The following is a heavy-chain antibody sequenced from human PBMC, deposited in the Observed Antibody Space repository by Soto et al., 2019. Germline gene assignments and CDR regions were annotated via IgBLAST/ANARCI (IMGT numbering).Heavy chain of an antibody. Sequence: QVQLVESGGGVVQPGRSLRLSCAASGFTFSSYAMHWVRQAPGKGLEWVAVISYDGSNKYYAGSVKGRFTISRDNSKNTLYLQMNSLRAEDTAVYYCATKGKDAFDIWGQGTMVTVSS. CDR3: ATKGKDAFDI. V-gene: IGHV3-30-3*01. CDR2: ISYDGSNK. J-gene: IGHJ3*02. CDR1: GFTFSSYA.